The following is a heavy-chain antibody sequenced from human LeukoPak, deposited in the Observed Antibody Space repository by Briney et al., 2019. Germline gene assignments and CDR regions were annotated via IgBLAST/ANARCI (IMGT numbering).Heavy chain of an antibody. CDR2: INHNGNVN. J-gene: IGHJ6*02. CDR3: ARGGGLDV. Sequence: PGGSLRLPCAASGFTFSSYWMNWARQAPGKGLGWVASINHNGNVNYYVDSVKGRFTISRDNAKNSLYLQMSNLRAEDTAVYFCARGGGLDVWGQGATVTVSS. CDR1: GFTFSSYW. D-gene: IGHD3-16*01. V-gene: IGHV3-7*03.